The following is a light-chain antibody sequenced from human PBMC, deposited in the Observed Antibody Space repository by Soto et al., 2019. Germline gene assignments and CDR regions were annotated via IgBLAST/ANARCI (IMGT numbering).Light chain of an antibody. CDR3: QQYYTSPLT. V-gene: IGKV4-1*01. CDR1: QSALYSSNNKNY. Sequence: DIAMTQSPDSLSVSVGERSISNCKSSQSALYSSNNKNYLAWYQQKPGQPPKLLIYWASTRESGVPDRFGGSGSGTDFTLTISSLQAEDVAVYYCQQYYTSPLTFGGGTKVDI. J-gene: IGKJ4*01. CDR2: WAS.